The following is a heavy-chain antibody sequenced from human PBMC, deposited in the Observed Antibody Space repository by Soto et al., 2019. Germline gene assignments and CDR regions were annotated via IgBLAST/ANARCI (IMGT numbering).Heavy chain of an antibody. V-gene: IGHV4-30-4*01. J-gene: IGHJ6*02. D-gene: IGHD6-6*01. CDR2: IYYSGST. CDR1: GGSISSGDYY. CDR3: ARSYSSSADVGMDV. Sequence: PSETLSLTCTVSGGSISSGDYYWSWIRQPPGKGLEWIGYIYYSGSTYYNPSLKSRVTISVDTSKNQFSLKLSSVTAADTAVYYCARSYSSSADVGMDVWGQGTTVTVSS.